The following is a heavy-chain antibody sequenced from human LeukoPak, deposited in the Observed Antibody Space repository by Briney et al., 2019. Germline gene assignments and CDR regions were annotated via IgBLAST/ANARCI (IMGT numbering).Heavy chain of an antibody. CDR2: ICSDGSNT. CDR1: GFTFSHYG. D-gene: IGHD4-11*01. CDR3: AKDAERGFDYSNSLNY. J-gene: IGHJ4*02. Sequence: PGGSLRLSCETSGFTFSHYGMHWVRQAPGAGVEGVAVICSDGSNTYYGDSVKGRFTISRDNSRNTLYLQMSSLRAEDTAVYYCAKDAERGFDYSNSLNYWGQGTLVTVSS. V-gene: IGHV3-33*06.